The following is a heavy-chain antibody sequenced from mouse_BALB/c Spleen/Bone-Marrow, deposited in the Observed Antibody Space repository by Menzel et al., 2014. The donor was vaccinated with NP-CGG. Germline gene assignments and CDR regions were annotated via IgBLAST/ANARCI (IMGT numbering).Heavy chain of an antibody. D-gene: IGHD2-4*01. J-gene: IGHJ4*01. Sequence: VKLQESGAELVRPGTSVKVSCKASGYAFTNYLIEWVKQRPGQGLEWIGLIDPGSGGTNYNEKFKGKATLTADKSSSTAYMQLSSLTSDDPAVYFCAREGYDNDGGRSMDYWGQGTSVTVSS. CDR3: AREGYDNDGGRSMDY. CDR1: GYAFTNYL. V-gene: IGHV1-54*01. CDR2: IDPGSGGT.